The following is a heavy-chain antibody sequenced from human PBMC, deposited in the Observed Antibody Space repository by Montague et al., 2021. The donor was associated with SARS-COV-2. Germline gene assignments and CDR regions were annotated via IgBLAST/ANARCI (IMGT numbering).Heavy chain of an antibody. CDR2: IYYSGNT. CDR3: AREGAVVGARRTFDD. V-gene: IGHV4-39*07. Sequence: SETLSLTCTISGGSFSSRSYYWGWIRQPPGKGLEWIGGIYYSGNTYYNPSLKSRVTISVDPSKNQFSLKLTSVTAAATAVYFCAREGAVVGARRTFDDWGQGTMVTVSS. CDR1: GGSFSSRSYY. J-gene: IGHJ3*01. D-gene: IGHD1-26*01.